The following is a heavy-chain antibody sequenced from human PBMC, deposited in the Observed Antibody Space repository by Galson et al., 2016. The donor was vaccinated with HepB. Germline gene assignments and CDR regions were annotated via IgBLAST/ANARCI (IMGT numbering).Heavy chain of an antibody. D-gene: IGHD3/OR15-3a*01. V-gene: IGHV1-3*01. CDR2: INAGSGNT. CDR1: GYIFTDFA. CDR3: ARGALLGLVRVLDV. J-gene: IGHJ6*02. Sequence: SVKVSCKASGYIFTDFALHWVRQAPGQSLEWMGWINAGSGNTKSSQKFHDRVTLTRDTSATTAYLYLSGLRFEDTAVYYCARGALLGLVRVLDVWGQGTTVTVSS.